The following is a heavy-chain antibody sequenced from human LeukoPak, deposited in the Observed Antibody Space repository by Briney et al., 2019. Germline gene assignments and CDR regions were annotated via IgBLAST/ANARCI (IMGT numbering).Heavy chain of an antibody. V-gene: IGHV4-59*08. CDR1: GGSISSYY. Sequence: SETLSLTCTVSGGSISSYYWSWIRQPPGQGLEWIGYIYYSGSTNYNPSLKSRVTISVDTSKNQFSLKLSSVTAADTAVYYCARLYYDFWSGYPAYFDYWGQGTLVTVPS. CDR2: IYYSGST. D-gene: IGHD3-3*01. J-gene: IGHJ4*02. CDR3: ARLYYDFWSGYPAYFDY.